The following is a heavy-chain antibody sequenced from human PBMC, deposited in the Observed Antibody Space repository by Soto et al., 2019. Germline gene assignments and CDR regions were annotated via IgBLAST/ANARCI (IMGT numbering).Heavy chain of an antibody. D-gene: IGHD3-10*01. CDR2: ISAYNGNT. Sequence: GASVKVSCKASGYTFTSYGISWVRQAPGQGLEWMRWISAYNGNTNYAQKLQGRVTMTTDTSTSTAYMELRSLRSDDTAVYYCARGPGYYYGSGSSPFDYWGQGTLVTVSS. V-gene: IGHV1-18*04. CDR3: ARGPGYYYGSGSSPFDY. CDR1: GYTFTSYG. J-gene: IGHJ4*02.